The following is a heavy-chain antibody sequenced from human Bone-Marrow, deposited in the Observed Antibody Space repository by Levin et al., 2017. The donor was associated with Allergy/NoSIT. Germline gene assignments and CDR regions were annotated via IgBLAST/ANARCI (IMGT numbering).Heavy chain of an antibody. CDR3: AREQGARGWYTVDF. CDR1: GFTFANHA. J-gene: IGHJ4*02. D-gene: IGHD6-19*01. CDR2: IRPSSERT. Sequence: GESLKISCAASGFTFANHAMTWVRHAPGKGLEWVSTIRPSSERTYFADSVKGRFTVSRDDSMNMMYLQMNSLRADHAAVYYCAREQGARGWYTVDFWGQGTLVTVSS. V-gene: IGHV3-23*01.